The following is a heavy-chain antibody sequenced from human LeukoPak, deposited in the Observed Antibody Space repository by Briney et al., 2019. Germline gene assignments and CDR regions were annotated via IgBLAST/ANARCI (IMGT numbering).Heavy chain of an antibody. J-gene: IGHJ3*02. CDR2: IKQDGSEK. D-gene: IGHD3-22*01. CDR1: GFTFSSYW. Sequence: GGSLRLSCAASGFTFSSYWMSWVRQAPGKGLEWVANIKQDGSEKYYVDSVKGRFTISRDNSKNTLYLQVNSLRAEDTAVYYCARGEYYYDSSGNYDAFDIWGQGTMVTVSS. V-gene: IGHV3-7*01. CDR3: ARGEYYYDSSGNYDAFDI.